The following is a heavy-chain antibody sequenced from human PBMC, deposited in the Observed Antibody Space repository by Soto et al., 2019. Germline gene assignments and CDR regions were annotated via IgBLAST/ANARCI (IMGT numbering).Heavy chain of an antibody. Sequence: GGSLRLSCVASGFTLTTYTMNWVRRAPGTGLEWVSSINGRSNYKYYSDSVKGRFTISRANAQNSLFLQMSRLGPDDTAVYYCVREDGVVEASSAFDSWGQGTLVTVSS. V-gene: IGHV3-21*01. CDR1: GFTLTTYT. CDR3: VREDGVVEASSAFDS. J-gene: IGHJ4*02. CDR2: INGRSNYK. D-gene: IGHD1-26*01.